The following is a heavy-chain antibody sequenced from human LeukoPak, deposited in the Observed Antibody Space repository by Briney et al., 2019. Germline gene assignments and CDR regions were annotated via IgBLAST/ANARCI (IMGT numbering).Heavy chain of an antibody. CDR2: ISSSSSYI. D-gene: IGHD3-10*01. V-gene: IGHV3-21*01. CDR1: GFTFSSYS. Sequence: GGSLRLSXAASGFTFSSYSMNWVRQAPGKGVEWVSSISSSSSYIYYADSVKGRFTISRDNAKNSLYLQMNSLRAEDTAVYYCARDYYGSGSSFDYWGQGTLVTVSS. CDR3: ARDYYGSGSSFDY. J-gene: IGHJ4*02.